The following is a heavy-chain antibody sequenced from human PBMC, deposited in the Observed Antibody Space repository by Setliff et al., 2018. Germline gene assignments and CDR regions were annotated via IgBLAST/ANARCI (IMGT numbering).Heavy chain of an antibody. D-gene: IGHD3-3*01. J-gene: IGHJ5*02. CDR1: GDSINSGTYY. CDR2: IYTGGST. Sequence: SETLSLTCSVSGDSINSGTYYWSWFRQSAGKGLEWIGRIYTGGSTNYNPSLKSRVTISLDTSKNHFSLTLTSVTAADTAVYYCARGRGLEWLPESWFDPWGQGTLGTVS. CDR3: ARGRGLEWLPESWFDP. V-gene: IGHV4-61*02.